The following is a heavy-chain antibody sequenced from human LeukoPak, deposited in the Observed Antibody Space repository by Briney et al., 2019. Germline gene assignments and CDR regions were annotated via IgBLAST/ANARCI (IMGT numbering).Heavy chain of an antibody. CDR3: ARHRIPYFDY. J-gene: IGHJ4*02. CDR2: IYYSGST. CDR1: GGSISSYY. V-gene: IGHV4-59*08. Sequence: SETLSLTCTVSGGSISSYYWSWIRQPPGKGLEWIGYIYYSGSTNYNPSHKSRVTISVDTSKNQFSLKLSSVTAADTAVYYCARHRIPYFDYWGQGTLVTVSS.